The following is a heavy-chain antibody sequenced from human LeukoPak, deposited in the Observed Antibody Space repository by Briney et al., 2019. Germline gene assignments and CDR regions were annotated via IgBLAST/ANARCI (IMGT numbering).Heavy chain of an antibody. CDR2: INSDGIST. CDR3: AREYCSSKSCPTFDY. J-gene: IGHJ4*02. D-gene: IGHD2-2*01. V-gene: IGHV3-74*01. Sequence: PGGSLTLSCAASGFSFSNYWMHWVRHSTGKGLVCVSRINSDGISTTYADSVKGRFTIPSDNAKNTLYLQMNSLRADDTAVYYCAREYCSSKSCPTFDYWGQGTRVTVSS. CDR1: GFSFSNYW.